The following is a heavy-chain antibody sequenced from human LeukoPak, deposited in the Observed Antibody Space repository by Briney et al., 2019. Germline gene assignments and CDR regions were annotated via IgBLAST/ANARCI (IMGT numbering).Heavy chain of an antibody. V-gene: IGHV6-1*01. CDR1: GDSVSSNSAA. J-gene: IGHJ4*02. D-gene: IGHD6-19*01. CDR2: TYYRSKWYN. Sequence: SQTLSLTCAISGDSVSSNSAAWNWIRQSPSRGLEWLGRTYYRSKWYNDYAVSVKSRITINPDTSKNQFSLQLNSVTPEDTAVYYCARDLLAVAGTQNLYFDYWGQGTLVTVSS. CDR3: ARDLLAVAGTQNLYFDY.